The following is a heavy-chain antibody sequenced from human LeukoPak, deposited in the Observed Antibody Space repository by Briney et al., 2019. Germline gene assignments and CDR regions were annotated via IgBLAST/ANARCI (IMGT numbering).Heavy chain of an antibody. V-gene: IGHV4-34*01. CDR1: GGSFSGYY. J-gene: IGHJ4*02. CDR2: INHSGST. Sequence: PSETLSLTCAVYGGSFSGYYWSWIRQPPGKGLEWIGEINHSGSTNYNPSLKSRVTISVDTSKNQFSLKLSSVTAADTAVYYCARGGGLNSYYGILTGYSPFDYWGQGTLVTVSS. D-gene: IGHD3-9*01. CDR3: ARGGGLNSYYGILTGYSPFDY.